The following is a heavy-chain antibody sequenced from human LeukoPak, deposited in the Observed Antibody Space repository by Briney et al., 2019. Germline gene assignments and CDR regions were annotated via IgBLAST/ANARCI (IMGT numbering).Heavy chain of an antibody. CDR3: ARVRGPYSSGWYYFDY. D-gene: IGHD6-19*01. Sequence: PGGSLRLSCAVSGFTFSSYWMSWVRQAPGKGLEWVANIKQDGSEKYYVDSVKGRFTISRDNAKNSLYLQMNSLRAEDTAVYYCARVRGPYSSGWYYFDYWGQGTLVTVS. J-gene: IGHJ4*02. V-gene: IGHV3-7*03. CDR1: GFTFSSYW. CDR2: IKQDGSEK.